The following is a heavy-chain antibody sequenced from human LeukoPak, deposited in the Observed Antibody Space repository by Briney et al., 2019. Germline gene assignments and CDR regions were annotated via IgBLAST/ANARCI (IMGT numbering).Heavy chain of an antibody. CDR3: AGLLGYCSSTSCYTDHNFDY. D-gene: IGHD2-2*02. CDR1: GYTFTGYY. CDR2: INPNSGGT. V-gene: IGHV1-2*02. Sequence: GASVKDSCKASGYTFTGYYMHWVRQAPGQGLEWMGWINPNSGGTNYAQKFQGRVTMTRDTSISTAYMELSRLRSDDTAVYYCAGLLGYCSSTSCYTDHNFDYWGQGTLVTVSS. J-gene: IGHJ4*02.